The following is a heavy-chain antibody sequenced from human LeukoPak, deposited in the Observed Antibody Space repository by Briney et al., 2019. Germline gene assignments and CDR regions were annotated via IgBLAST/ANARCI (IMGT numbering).Heavy chain of an antibody. D-gene: IGHD3-3*01. CDR1: GFTFSSYW. CDR3: ARAYYDFWSGYYGEPYYFDY. CDR2: INSDGSST. V-gene: IGHV3-74*01. J-gene: IGHJ4*02. Sequence: QAGGSLRLSCVASGFTFSSYWMHWVRQAPGKGLVWVSRINSDGSSTSYADSVKGRFTISRDNAKNTLYLQMNSLRAEDTAVYYCARAYYDFWSGYYGEPYYFDYWGQGTLVTVSS.